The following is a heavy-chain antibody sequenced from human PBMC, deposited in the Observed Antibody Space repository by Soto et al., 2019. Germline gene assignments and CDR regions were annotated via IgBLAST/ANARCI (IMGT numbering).Heavy chain of an antibody. J-gene: IGHJ6*02. D-gene: IGHD2-15*01. CDR1: GDTVSSNSVA. Sequence: TCVGSGDTVSSNSVAWNWVRQSPSRGLEWLGRTYYRSRWYSDYAVSVRSRIDINADTSKNQVSLQLNSVTPEDTAVYYCARSEEDSDYYYYGMDVWGQGTTVTV. CDR2: TYYRSRWYS. V-gene: IGHV6-1*01. CDR3: ARSEEDSDYYYYGMDV.